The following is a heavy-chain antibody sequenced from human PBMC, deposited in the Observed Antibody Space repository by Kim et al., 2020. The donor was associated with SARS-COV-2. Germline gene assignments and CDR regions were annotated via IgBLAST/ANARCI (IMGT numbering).Heavy chain of an antibody. CDR2: ISGSGGST. D-gene: IGHD3-10*01. CDR1: GFTFSSYA. V-gene: IGHV3-23*01. CDR3: AKDRLWFGELLCNSFDY. Sequence: GGSLRLSCAASGFTFSSYAMSWVRQAPGKGLEWVSAISGSGGSTYYADSVKGRFTISRDNSKNTLYLQMNSLRAEDTAVYYCAKDRLWFGELLCNSFDYWGQGTLVTVSS. J-gene: IGHJ4*02.